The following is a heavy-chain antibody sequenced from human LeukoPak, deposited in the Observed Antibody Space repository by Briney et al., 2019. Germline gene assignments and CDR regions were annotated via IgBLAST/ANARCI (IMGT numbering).Heavy chain of an antibody. V-gene: IGHV4-4*09. CDR1: GSIIGYY. Sequence: PSETLSLTCTVSGSIIGYYWSWIRQPPGKGLEWIGYIYTSGSTNYNPSLESRVTISVDTSKHQFSLDLSSVTAADTAVYYCARQKCTSTSCLTKNAFDIWGQGTMVTVSS. D-gene: IGHD2-2*01. CDR2: IYTSGST. CDR3: ARQKCTSTSCLTKNAFDI. J-gene: IGHJ3*02.